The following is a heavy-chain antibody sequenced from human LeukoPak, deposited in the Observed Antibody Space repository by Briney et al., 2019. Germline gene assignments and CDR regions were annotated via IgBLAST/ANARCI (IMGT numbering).Heavy chain of an antibody. V-gene: IGHV4-59*08. CDR2: MYSSGST. D-gene: IGHD6-19*01. Sequence: SETLSLTCTVSGGSISSYYWGWIRLPPGKALEWIGYMYSSGSTTYNPSLKSRVTISVDTSKNQFSLKLSSVTAADTAVYYCARHRAVAGHDYWGQGTLVTVSS. CDR1: GGSISSYY. J-gene: IGHJ4*02. CDR3: ARHRAVAGHDY.